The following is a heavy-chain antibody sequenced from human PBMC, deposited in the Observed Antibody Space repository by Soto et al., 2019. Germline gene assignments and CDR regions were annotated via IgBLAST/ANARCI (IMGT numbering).Heavy chain of an antibody. CDR1: GYSFTSYG. V-gene: IGHV1-18*01. D-gene: IGHD5-12*01. J-gene: IGHJ4*02. CDR3: ARDLGGFPDY. Sequence: QVQLVQSGAEVKKPGASVKVSCKASGYSFTSYGISWVRQAPGQGLEWMGWISAYNGNRKYAQKFQGRVTMTSDTSTMTAYMELRSLRSDDTAVYYCARDLGGFPDYWGQGTLVTVSS. CDR2: ISAYNGNR.